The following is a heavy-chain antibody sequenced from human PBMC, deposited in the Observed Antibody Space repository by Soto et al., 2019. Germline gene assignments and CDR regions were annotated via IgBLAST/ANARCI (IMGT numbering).Heavy chain of an antibody. J-gene: IGHJ6*02. D-gene: IGHD5-12*01. CDR3: ARVRYSGYDYPDYYYGMDV. Sequence: ASVKVSCKASGYTFTSYDINWVRQATGQGLEWMGWMNPNSGNTGYAQKFQGRVTMTRNTSISTAYMEPSSLRSEDTAVYYCARVRYSGYDYPDYYYGMDVWGQGTTVTVSS. CDR1: GYTFTSYD. CDR2: MNPNSGNT. V-gene: IGHV1-8*01.